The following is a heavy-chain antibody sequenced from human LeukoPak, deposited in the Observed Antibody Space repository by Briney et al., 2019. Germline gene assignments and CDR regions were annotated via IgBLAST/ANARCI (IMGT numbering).Heavy chain of an antibody. D-gene: IGHD2-15*01. J-gene: IGHJ4*01. CDR3: ARDSLRTYCSGGSCYLR. CDR2: INQDGSEK. CDR1: GFTFSSYW. V-gene: IGHV3-7*05. Sequence: PGGSLRLSCAASGFTFSSYWLNWVRQAPGKGLEWVASINQDGSEKYYVDSVKGRFTISRDNAKNSLYLQMNSLRDEDTAMYYCARDSLRTYCSGGSCYLRWGHGTLVTVSS.